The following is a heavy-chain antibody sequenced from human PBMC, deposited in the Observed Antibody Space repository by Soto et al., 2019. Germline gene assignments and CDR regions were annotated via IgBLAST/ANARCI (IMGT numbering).Heavy chain of an antibody. V-gene: IGHV6-1*01. D-gene: IGHD1-26*01. CDR2: AYYRSRWQY. Sequence: TCAICGDSVSNNGATWNWIRQSPSGGLEWLGRAYYRSRWQYDYATSVRSRITINPDTSKNQFSLQLSSVTPEDTAVYYCARDPPDFNSGFDSWGQGSLVTVS. J-gene: IGHJ4*02. CDR1: GDSVSNNGAT. CDR3: ARDPPDFNSGFDS.